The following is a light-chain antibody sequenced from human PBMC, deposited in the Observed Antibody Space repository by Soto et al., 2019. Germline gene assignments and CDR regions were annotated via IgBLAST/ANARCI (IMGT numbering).Light chain of an antibody. J-gene: IGKJ2*01. CDR2: KVS. V-gene: IGKV2-24*01. CDR1: QSLVHSDGNTY. Sequence: DIVLTQTPLSSPVTLGQPASISCRSSQSLVHSDGNTYLSWFHQRPGQPPRLLIDKVSNRFSGVPDRVSGSGAGTDFTLKINRVEAEDVGIYFCMQATQYRPYTFGQGTKLEIK. CDR3: MQATQYRPYT.